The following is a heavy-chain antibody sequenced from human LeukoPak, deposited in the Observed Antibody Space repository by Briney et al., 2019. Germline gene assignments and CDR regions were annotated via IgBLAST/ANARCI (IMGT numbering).Heavy chain of an antibody. Sequence: GGSLRLSCVASGLIVSDNCMTWVRQAPGKGLEWVSAISGGGGNTYYADSVKGRFTISRDNSKNTLYLQMNSLRAEDTAVYYCGKNRYSGSLSPFDIWGQGTMVTVSS. V-gene: IGHV3-23*01. CDR1: GLIVSDNC. CDR2: ISGGGGNT. D-gene: IGHD1-26*01. J-gene: IGHJ3*02. CDR3: GKNRYSGSLSPFDI.